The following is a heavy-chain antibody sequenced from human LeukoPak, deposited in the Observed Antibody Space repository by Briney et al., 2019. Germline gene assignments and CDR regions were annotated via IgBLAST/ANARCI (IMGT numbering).Heavy chain of an antibody. CDR1: GFTFSRDS. J-gene: IGHJ4*02. CDR2: ISRDSGIR. V-gene: IGHV3-48*01. Sequence: GGSLRLSCAASGFTFSRDSMNWVRQAPGKGLEWISYISRDSGIRYYADSVRGRFTISRDNAKNSLYLQMNSLRAEDTAVYYCVRDDDRPDNGLDYWGQGTLVTVSS. D-gene: IGHD3-22*01. CDR3: VRDDDRPDNGLDY.